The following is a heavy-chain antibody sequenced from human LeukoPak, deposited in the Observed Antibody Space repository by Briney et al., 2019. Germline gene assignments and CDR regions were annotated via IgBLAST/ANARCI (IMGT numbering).Heavy chain of an antibody. CDR1: GFTFRTYS. CDR2: IGDRSSYI. CDR3: ARVDWNDY. D-gene: IGHD1-1*01. V-gene: IGHV3-21*01. Sequence: GGSLRLSCAASGFTFRTYSMNWVRQAPGKGLEWVSSIGDRSSYIYYADSVKGRFTISRDNAKNSLFLQMDSLRAEDTAVYYCARVDWNDYWGQGTLVTVSS. J-gene: IGHJ4*02.